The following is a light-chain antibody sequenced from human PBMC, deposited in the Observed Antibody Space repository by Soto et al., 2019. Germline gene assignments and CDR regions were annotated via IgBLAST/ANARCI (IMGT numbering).Light chain of an antibody. CDR1: HHVNFY. V-gene: IGKV3-11*01. J-gene: IGKJ4*01. CDR2: DAS. CDR3: QLRSDSALT. Sequence: EIVLTQSPATLSLSPGERATLSCRASHHVNFYLAWYQQKPGQAPRLLIFDASKRATGIPARFSGSGSGTDFTLSISSLEPEDFAVYYCQLRSDSALTFGGGTKVEIK.